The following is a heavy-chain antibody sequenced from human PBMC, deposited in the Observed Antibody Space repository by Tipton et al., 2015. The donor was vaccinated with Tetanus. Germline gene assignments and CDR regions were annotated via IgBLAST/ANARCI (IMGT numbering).Heavy chain of an antibody. CDR3: ARDPSGGVRYFDY. CDR2: FHFTGST. CDR1: GGSINSHH. J-gene: IGHJ4*02. D-gene: IGHD2-8*01. V-gene: IGHV4-59*11. Sequence: TLSLTCSVSGGSINSHHWSWLRQAPGKGLEWIGYFHFTGSTNFNPSLQSRVTISVDTSRNQFSLKLSSVTAADTAVYYCARDPSGGVRYFDYWGQGTLVTVSS.